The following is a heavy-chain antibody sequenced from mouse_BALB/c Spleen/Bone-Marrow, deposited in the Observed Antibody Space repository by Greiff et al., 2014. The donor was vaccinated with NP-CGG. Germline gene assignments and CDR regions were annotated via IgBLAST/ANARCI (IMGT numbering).Heavy chain of an antibody. D-gene: IGHD2-14*01. Sequence: VQLQQSGAELVKPGASVKLSCKASGYTFTSYWMHWVKQRPGQGLEWIGEINPSTGRTNYNEKFKGKATVTVDKSSSTAYMQLSKLTSEENEVYDCERDYRYNAGVAWFVYWGQGTLVTVSA. V-gene: IGHV1S81*02. CDR2: INPSTGRT. J-gene: IGHJ3*01. CDR3: ERDYRYNAGVAWFVY. CDR1: GYTFTSYW.